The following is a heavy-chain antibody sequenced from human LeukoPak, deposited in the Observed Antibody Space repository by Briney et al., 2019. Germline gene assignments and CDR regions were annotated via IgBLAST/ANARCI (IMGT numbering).Heavy chain of an antibody. Sequence: GGSLRLSCAASGFTFSSYGMHWVRQAPGKGLEWVAVISYDGSNKYYADSVKGRFTISRDNSKNTLYLQMNSLRAGDTAVYYCARGLIAAAGVYYFDYWGQGTLVTVSS. CDR1: GFTFSSYG. CDR2: ISYDGSNK. CDR3: ARGLIAAAGVYYFDY. V-gene: IGHV3-30*03. J-gene: IGHJ4*02. D-gene: IGHD6-13*01.